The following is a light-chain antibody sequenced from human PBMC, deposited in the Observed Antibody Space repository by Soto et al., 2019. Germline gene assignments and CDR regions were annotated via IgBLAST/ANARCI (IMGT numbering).Light chain of an antibody. Sequence: DIQMTQSPSTLSASVGDRVTITCRASQSIISWFAWYQQKPGKAPKLLIYDASSLESGVPARFSGSGSGTEFILTISSLQPDDVGTYYCQQYNTHSGTFGQGTKVDI. CDR3: QQYNTHSGT. CDR2: DAS. J-gene: IGKJ1*01. CDR1: QSIISW. V-gene: IGKV1-5*01.